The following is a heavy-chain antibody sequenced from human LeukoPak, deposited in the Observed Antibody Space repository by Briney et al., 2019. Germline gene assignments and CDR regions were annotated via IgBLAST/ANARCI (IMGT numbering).Heavy chain of an antibody. D-gene: IGHD3-10*01. Sequence: EGSLRLSCAASGFTFSSYAMSWVRQAPGKGLEWVSAISGSGGSTYYADSVKGRFTISRDNSKNTLYLQMNSLRAEDTAVYYCARQRITMVRGVRSYGMDVWGQGTTVTVSS. CDR1: GFTFSSYA. V-gene: IGHV3-23*01. CDR2: ISGSGGST. CDR3: ARQRITMVRGVRSYGMDV. J-gene: IGHJ6*02.